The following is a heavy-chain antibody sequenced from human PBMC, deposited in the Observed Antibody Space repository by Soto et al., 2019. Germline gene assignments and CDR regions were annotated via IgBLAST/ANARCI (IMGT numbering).Heavy chain of an antibody. CDR2: IYTSGST. CDR3: ARGKSYDYVWGSYRYSSPYFDY. D-gene: IGHD3-16*02. J-gene: IGHJ4*02. V-gene: IGHV4-4*07. Sequence: SETLSLTCTVSGGSIRSYYWSWIRQPAGKGLEWIGRIYTSGSTNYNPSLKSRVTMSVDTSKNQFSLKLSSVTAADTAVYYCARGKSYDYVWGSYRYSSPYFDYWGQGTLVTVSS. CDR1: GGSIRSYY.